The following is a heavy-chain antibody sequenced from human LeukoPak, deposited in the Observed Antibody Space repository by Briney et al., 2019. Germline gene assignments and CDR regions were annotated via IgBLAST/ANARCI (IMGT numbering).Heavy chain of an antibody. D-gene: IGHD6-6*01. CDR1: VYSFTGYW. CDR2: IYPGGSDT. Sequence: GESLKISCKGSVYSFTGYWIGWVRQLPGKGLEWMGIIYPGGSDTRYSPSFQGQVTISADKSISTAYLQWSSLKASKTALYYCARHSVITSRIAARILDYWGQGTLVTVSS. CDR3: ARHSVITSRIAARILDY. J-gene: IGHJ4*02. V-gene: IGHV5-51*01.